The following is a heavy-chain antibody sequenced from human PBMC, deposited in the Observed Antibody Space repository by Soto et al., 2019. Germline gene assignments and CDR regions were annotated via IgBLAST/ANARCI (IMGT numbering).Heavy chain of an antibody. CDR2: INPSGGST. CDR3: VSDLEDYYDSSGYYNWFDP. Sequence: ASVKVSCKASGYTFTSYYMHWVRQAPGQGLEWMGIINPSGGSTSYAQKYQGRVTMTRDTSTSTVYMELSSLISEVTAVYYCVSDLEDYYDSSGYYNWFDPWGQGTLVTVSS. J-gene: IGHJ5*02. D-gene: IGHD3-22*01. CDR1: GYTFTSYY. V-gene: IGHV1-46*03.